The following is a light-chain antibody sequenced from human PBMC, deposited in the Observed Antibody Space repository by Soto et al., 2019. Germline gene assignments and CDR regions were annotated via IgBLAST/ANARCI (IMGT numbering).Light chain of an antibody. CDR3: QQYNNWPPT. V-gene: IGKV3-15*01. Sequence: EKVMTQSPATLSVSPGERATLSCRASQSVSSNLAWYQQKPGQAPRLLIYGASTRAPDIPARFSGSGSGTEFTLTISSLQSEDFAVYHCQQYNNWPPTFGGGTKVEIK. CDR1: QSVSSN. CDR2: GAS. J-gene: IGKJ4*01.